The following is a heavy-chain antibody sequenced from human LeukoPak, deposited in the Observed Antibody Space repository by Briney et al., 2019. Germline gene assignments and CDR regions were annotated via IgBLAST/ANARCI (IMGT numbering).Heavy chain of an antibody. CDR2: IYYSGST. J-gene: IGHJ4*02. D-gene: IGHD5-12*01. V-gene: IGHV4-59*08. CDR1: GDSISSYD. Sequence: AETLSLTCTVSGDSISSYDGSWLRQPPGKGLEGVGYIYYSGSTNYNPYLKSRVTISVDTSKNQFSMKLSSVTAADTAVYYCARHTGGYSGYEIHYYFDYWRQGTLVTVSS. CDR3: ARHTGGYSGYEIHYYFDY.